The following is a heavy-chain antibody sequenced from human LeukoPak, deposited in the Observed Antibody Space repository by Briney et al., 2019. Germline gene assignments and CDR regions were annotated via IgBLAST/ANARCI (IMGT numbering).Heavy chain of an antibody. J-gene: IGHJ3*02. D-gene: IGHD1-1*01. CDR2: ISPNNGNT. Sequence: ASVNVSCKASGYTFATSSISWVRQAPGQRLEWMGGISPNNGNTYYAEKVQGRVTMTTDTSTSTAYMELRSLRSDDTAVYYCTRVRDSDNWWGAFDIWGQGTVVIVSS. CDR3: TRVRDSDNWWGAFDI. CDR1: GYTFATSS. V-gene: IGHV1-18*01.